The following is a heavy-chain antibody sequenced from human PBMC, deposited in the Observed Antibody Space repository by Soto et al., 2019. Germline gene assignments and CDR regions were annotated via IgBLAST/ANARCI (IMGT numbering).Heavy chain of an antibody. CDR3: ARDYWYRLDY. V-gene: IGHV3-48*01. Sequence: GGSLRLSCAASGFTFSSYTMNWVRQAPGKGLEWISYISHDAGTISYADSVKGRFTVSRDSAKNSLYLQMNSLRAEDTATYYCARDYWYRLDYWGEGALVTGSS. J-gene: IGHJ4*02. D-gene: IGHD2-8*02. CDR2: ISHDAGTI. CDR1: GFTFSSYT.